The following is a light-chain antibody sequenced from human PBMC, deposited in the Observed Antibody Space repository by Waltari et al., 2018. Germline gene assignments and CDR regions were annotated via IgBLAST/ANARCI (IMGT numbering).Light chain of an antibody. CDR3: CAYTGSSTSYG. Sequence: QSALSQPASVSGSPGQSLTITCTGASTDLASYNLVAWYQHHPNRAPKPIIHAATKPPSGISHRFSGAKSGATASLRISGLHADDEADYYCCAYTGSSTSYGCGGGTKVTVL. J-gene: IGLJ1*01. CDR2: AAT. CDR1: STDLASYNL. V-gene: IGLV2-23*01.